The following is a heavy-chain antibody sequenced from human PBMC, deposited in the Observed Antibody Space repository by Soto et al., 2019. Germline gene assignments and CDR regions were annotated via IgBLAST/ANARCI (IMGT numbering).Heavy chain of an antibody. V-gene: IGHV1-69*13. CDR3: ASVGFP. CDR1: GGTFSSFA. CDR2: IVPMFGTV. Sequence: SVNVSCKASGGTFSSFAISWVRQAPGHGLEWMGGIVPMFGTVNYAQKLQDRVTIIADESTTTVYMELSSLRSEDTAMYYCASVGFPWGQGTLVTVSS. J-gene: IGHJ5*02. D-gene: IGHD1-26*01.